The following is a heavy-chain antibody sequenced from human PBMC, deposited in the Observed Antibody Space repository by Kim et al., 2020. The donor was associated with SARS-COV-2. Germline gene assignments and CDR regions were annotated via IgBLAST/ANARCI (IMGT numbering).Heavy chain of an antibody. J-gene: IGHJ4*02. D-gene: IGHD2-2*01. CDR3: ARAHAPAPANIDY. Sequence: SDRQKVQGRVTMTRDTSTSTVYMELSSLRSEDTAVHYCARAHAPAPANIDYWGQGTLVTVSS. V-gene: IGHV1-46*01.